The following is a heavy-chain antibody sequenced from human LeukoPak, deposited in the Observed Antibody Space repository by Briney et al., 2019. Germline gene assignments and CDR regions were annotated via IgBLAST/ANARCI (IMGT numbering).Heavy chain of an antibody. CDR1: GYTFTSYG. D-gene: IGHD3-22*01. V-gene: IGHV1-18*01. Sequence: GASVKVSCKASGYTFTSYGISWVRQAPGQGLEWMGWISAYNGNTNYAQKLQGRVTMTTDTSTSTAYMELRSLRSDDTAVYYCARDPSHPPSYDSSGYYPDYWGQGTLVTVSS. J-gene: IGHJ4*02. CDR2: ISAYNGNT. CDR3: ARDPSHPPSYDSSGYYPDY.